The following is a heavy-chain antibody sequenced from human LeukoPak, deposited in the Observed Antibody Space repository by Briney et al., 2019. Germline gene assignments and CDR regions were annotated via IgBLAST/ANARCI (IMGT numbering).Heavy chain of an antibody. V-gene: IGHV4-34*01. CDR1: GGSFSGYY. D-gene: IGHD6-13*01. CDR3: ARYIAAAQNYYFDY. CDR2: INHSGST. Sequence: PSETLSLTCAVYGGSFSGYYWSWFRQPPGKGPEWIGEINHSGSTNYNPSLKSRVTISVDTSKNQFSLKLNSVTAADTAVYYCARYIAAAQNYYFDYWGQGTLVTVSS. J-gene: IGHJ4*02.